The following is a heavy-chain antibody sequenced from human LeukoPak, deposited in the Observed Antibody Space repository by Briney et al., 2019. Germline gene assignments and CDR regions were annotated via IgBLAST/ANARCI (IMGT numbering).Heavy chain of an antibody. D-gene: IGHD2-15*01. CDR2: IRAHNGDT. CDR1: GYSFSNYG. Sequence: GASVKVSCKASGYSFSNYGISWVRQAPGQGPEWMGWIRAHNGDTKYAQKFQGRVNMTTDTSTSTAYMELRSLRSDDTAVYYCARCSGGSCYSPDYWGQGTLVTVSS. J-gene: IGHJ4*02. V-gene: IGHV1-18*01. CDR3: ARCSGGSCYSPDY.